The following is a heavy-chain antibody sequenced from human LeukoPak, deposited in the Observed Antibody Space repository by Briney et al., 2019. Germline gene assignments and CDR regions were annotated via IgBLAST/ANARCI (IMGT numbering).Heavy chain of an antibody. V-gene: IGHV4-34*01. Sequence: PSETLSLTCADYGGSFSGYYWRWIRQPPGKGLEWIGEINHSGSTNYNPSLKSRVTISVDTSKNQFSLKLSSVTAADTAVYYCARDGYFDWLSPQKYFDYWGQGTLVTVSS. CDR3: ARDGYFDWLSPQKYFDY. CDR2: INHSGST. CDR1: GGSFSGYY. J-gene: IGHJ4*02. D-gene: IGHD3-9*01.